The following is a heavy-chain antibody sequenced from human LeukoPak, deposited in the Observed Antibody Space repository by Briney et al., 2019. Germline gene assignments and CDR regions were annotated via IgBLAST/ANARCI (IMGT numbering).Heavy chain of an antibody. Sequence: GGSLRLSCAASGFTFSNYAMTWVRQAPGKGLEWVSSVGSGGSTYHADSVKGRFTISRDNSKNTVYLQMNSLRAEDTAVSYCAKHNIAVAGVDAFDIWGQGTMVTVSS. CDR2: VGSGGST. J-gene: IGHJ3*02. V-gene: IGHV3-23*01. D-gene: IGHD6-19*01. CDR3: AKHNIAVAGVDAFDI. CDR1: GFTFSNYA.